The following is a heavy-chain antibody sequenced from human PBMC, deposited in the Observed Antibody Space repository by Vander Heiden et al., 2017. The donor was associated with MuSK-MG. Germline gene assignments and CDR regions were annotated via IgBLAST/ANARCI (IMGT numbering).Heavy chain of an antibody. J-gene: IGHJ6*03. CDR1: GGSISSYY. Sequence: QVQLQESGPGLVKPSETLSLTCPVSGGSISSYYWSWIRQPAGKGLEWIGRIYTSGSTNYNPSLKSRVTMSVDTPKNQFSLKLSSVTAADTAVYYCARVLAPHYYYYYYMDVWGKGTTVTVSS. CDR3: ARVLAPHYYYYYYMDV. CDR2: IYTSGST. D-gene: IGHD6-6*01. V-gene: IGHV4-4*07.